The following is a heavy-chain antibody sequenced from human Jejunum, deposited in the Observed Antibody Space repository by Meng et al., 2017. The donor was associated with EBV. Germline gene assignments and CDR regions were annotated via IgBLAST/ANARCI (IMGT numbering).Heavy chain of an antibody. CDR2: MSYSGSA. V-gene: IGHV4-30-4*01. CDR1: DVSVNSDGYY. D-gene: IGHD5-24*01. CDR3: TTERPGAGYFDP. Sequence: QLQEWGPGLVKPSQTLSLTCGVSDVSVNSDGYYWSWIRQPPGKGLEWIGYMSYSGSANYNPSLDGRITISLDRSKNQFSLKLTSVTAADTAIYFCTTERPGAGYFDPWDRGTLVTVSS. J-gene: IGHJ5*02.